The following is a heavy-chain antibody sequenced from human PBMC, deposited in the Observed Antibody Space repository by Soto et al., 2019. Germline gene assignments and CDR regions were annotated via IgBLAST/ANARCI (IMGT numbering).Heavy chain of an antibody. Sequence: QVRLVESGGGVVQPGRSLRLSCAASGFTFRNFGFHWVRQAPGKGLEWVALVWYDGTNKYYAESLKGRVSISRDNSKNTLYLEMKRLRAEDTAVYYCARDGDVEGGPPPKDYAMDVWGQGTTFTVSS. CDR2: VWYDGTNK. D-gene: IGHD3-10*01. CDR1: GFTFRNFG. CDR3: ARDGDVEGGPPPKDYAMDV. J-gene: IGHJ6*02. V-gene: IGHV3-33*08.